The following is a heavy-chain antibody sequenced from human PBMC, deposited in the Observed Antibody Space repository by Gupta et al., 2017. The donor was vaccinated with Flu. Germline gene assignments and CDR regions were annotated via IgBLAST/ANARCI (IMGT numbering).Heavy chain of an antibody. D-gene: IGHD3-3*01. CDR3: ARGSDFWSGYYPD. V-gene: IGHV3-53*01. Sequence: VRQAPGKGLEWVSVIYSGGSTYYADSVKGRFTISRDNSKNTLYLQMNSLRAEDTAVYYCARGSDFWSGYYPDWGQGTLVTVSS. CDR2: IYSGGST. J-gene: IGHJ4*02.